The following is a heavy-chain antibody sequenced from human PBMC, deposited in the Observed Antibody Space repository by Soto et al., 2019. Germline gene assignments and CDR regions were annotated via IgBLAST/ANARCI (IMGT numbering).Heavy chain of an antibody. CDR3: AKDRWEFTRYFDS. Sequence: QVQLVESGGGVVQPGTSLRLSCAASGFTFSTYGMHWVRQAPGKGLEWVAVISKDGNDQYYADSVKGRFTVSIDNSKNTLSLQMNSLRPEDTAFYYCAKDRWEFTRYFDSWGQGTLVTVSS. D-gene: IGHD1-26*01. CDR2: ISKDGNDQ. CDR1: GFTFSTYG. V-gene: IGHV3-30*18. J-gene: IGHJ4*02.